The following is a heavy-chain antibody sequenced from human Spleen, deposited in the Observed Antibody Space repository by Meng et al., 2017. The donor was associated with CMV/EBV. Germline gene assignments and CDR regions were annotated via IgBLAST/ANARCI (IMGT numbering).Heavy chain of an antibody. Sequence: ESGPRRVKPSETLSPTCTVSGASVSGGTSPWGWIRQPPGKELQWIGYIYDGGTTIYNPSLKSRVTISVDASKNQFSLKLSSVTTADTAVYYCAKSRSSTPGVVDYWGQGTLVTVSS. V-gene: IGHV4-61*01. D-gene: IGHD3-10*01. CDR2: IYDGGTT. CDR1: GASVSGGTSP. CDR3: AKSRSSTPGVVDY. J-gene: IGHJ4*02.